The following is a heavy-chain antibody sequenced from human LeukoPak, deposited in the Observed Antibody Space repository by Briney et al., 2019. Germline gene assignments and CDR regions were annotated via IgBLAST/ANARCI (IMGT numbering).Heavy chain of an antibody. CDR1: GGSFSGYY. Sequence: TSETLSLTCAVYGGSFSGYYWSWIRQPPGKGLEWIGEINHSGSTNYNPSLKSRVTISVDTSKNQFSLKLSSVTAADTAVYYCARRGPYFQTDYWGQGTLVTVSS. CDR3: ARRGPYFQTDY. D-gene: IGHD2/OR15-2a*01. CDR2: INHSGST. V-gene: IGHV4-34*01. J-gene: IGHJ4*02.